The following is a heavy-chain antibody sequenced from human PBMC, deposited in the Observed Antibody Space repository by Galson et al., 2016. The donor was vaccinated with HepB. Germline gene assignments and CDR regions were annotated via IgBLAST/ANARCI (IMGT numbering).Heavy chain of an antibody. CDR3: AGGTYSDLDY. J-gene: IGHJ4*02. D-gene: IGHD1-26*01. Sequence: SLRLSCAASGFTFSTHDMHWVRQAPGKGLEWVSHIGIAGDTYYLGSVKGRFTISRENAKNSLYLQMNSLRVEDTAVYYCAGGTYSDLDYWGQGTPVTVSS. CDR1: GFTFSTHD. V-gene: IGHV3-13*01. CDR2: IGIAGDT.